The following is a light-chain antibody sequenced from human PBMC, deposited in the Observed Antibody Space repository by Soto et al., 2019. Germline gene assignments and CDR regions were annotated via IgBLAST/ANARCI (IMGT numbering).Light chain of an antibody. Sequence: EIVMTQSPATLAVSPGERVTLSCRASQNMISNLAWYQQKPGQAPGLLVYGASTRATGIPARFSGSRSGREVNLTICSLASEDFAVYYCKQYNNWPITVDEGIRMEIK. V-gene: IGKV3-15*01. J-gene: IGKJ5*01. CDR2: GAS. CDR1: QNMISN. CDR3: KQYNNWPIT.